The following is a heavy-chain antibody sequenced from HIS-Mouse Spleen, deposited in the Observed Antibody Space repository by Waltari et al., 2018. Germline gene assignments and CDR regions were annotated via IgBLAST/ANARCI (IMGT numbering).Heavy chain of an antibody. CDR2: IYYSGGT. CDR3: AREIPYSSSWYDWYFDL. CDR1: GCSLSSSSYY. Sequence: QLHLQESGPGLVKPSETLSLPCIVPGCSLSSSSYYWGWIRPPPGKGLDGIGSIYYSGGTDYNPALKSRVTISVDTSKNQFSLKLSSVTAADTAVYYCAREIPYSSSWYDWYFDLWGRGTLVTVSS. J-gene: IGHJ2*01. V-gene: IGHV4-39*07. D-gene: IGHD6-13*01.